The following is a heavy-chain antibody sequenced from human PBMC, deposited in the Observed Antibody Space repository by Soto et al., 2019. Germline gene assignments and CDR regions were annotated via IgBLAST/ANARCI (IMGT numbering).Heavy chain of an antibody. J-gene: IGHJ5*02. CDR2: IFYTGST. V-gene: IGHV4-59*01. D-gene: IGHD2-21*01. CDR1: GGSISRYF. CDR3: AHFSDLEWFDP. Sequence: SETLSLTCTVSGGSISRYFWSWIRQSPGKGLEWIGYIFYTGSTTYNPSLKSRVTISIDTSKNQFSLKLSSLTAADTAVYYCAHFSDLEWFDPWGQGTLVTVS.